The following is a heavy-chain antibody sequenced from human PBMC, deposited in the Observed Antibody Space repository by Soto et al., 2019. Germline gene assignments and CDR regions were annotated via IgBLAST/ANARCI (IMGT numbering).Heavy chain of an antibody. CDR2: INGRGDDA. V-gene: IGHV3-23*01. CDR1: GFNFNNYA. D-gene: IGHD3-22*01. CDR3: AKDIGFEVITSREWYFDL. Sequence: GGSLRLSCGASGFNFNNYAMSWVRQAPGKGLEWVSSINGRGDDAYYADSVKGRFTISRDNSKNTLYLQMNSLRAEDTALYYCAKDIGFEVITSREWYFDLWGRGTLVTVSS. J-gene: IGHJ2*01.